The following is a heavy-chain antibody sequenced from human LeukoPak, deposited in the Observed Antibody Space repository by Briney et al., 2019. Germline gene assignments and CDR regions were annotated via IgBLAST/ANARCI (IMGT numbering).Heavy chain of an antibody. D-gene: IGHD3-10*01. CDR2: ISSSSSYI. Sequence: GGSLRLSCAASGFTFSSYSMNWVRQAPGKGLEWVSSISSSSSYIYYADSVKGRFTISRDNAKNSLYLQVNSLRAEDTAVYYCARDPMVRGVTPFDYWGQGTLVTVSS. V-gene: IGHV3-21*01. CDR1: GFTFSSYS. CDR3: ARDPMVRGVTPFDY. J-gene: IGHJ4*02.